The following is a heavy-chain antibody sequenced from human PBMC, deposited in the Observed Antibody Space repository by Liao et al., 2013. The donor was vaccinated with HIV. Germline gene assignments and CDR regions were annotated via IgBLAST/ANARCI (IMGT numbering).Heavy chain of an antibody. CDR3: AASRGRFPGDAFEI. V-gene: IGHV4-61*02. Sequence: QVQLQESGPGLVKPSQTLSLTCSVSGGSLSSGSYCWGWIRQPAGRGLEWIGRIYTNGSTNYNPSLKTRVNISVDKSKNQFSLRLSSVTAADTAVYYCAASRGRFPGDAFEIWGQGTVVTVSS. CDR1: GGSLSSGSYC. J-gene: IGHJ3*02. D-gene: IGHD1-26*01. CDR2: IYTNGST.